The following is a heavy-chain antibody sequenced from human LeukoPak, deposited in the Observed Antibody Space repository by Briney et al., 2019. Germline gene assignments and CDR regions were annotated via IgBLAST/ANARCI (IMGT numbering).Heavy chain of an antibody. J-gene: IGHJ4*02. CDR1: GFTLSSYE. CDR2: ISSSGSTI. D-gene: IGHD3-10*02. CDR3: AREKALRVRGVIIRSDY. Sequence: GGSLRLSCAASGFTLSSYEMSWVRQAPGKGLEWVSYISSSGSTIYYADSVKGRFTISRDNAKNSLYLQMNSLRAEDTAVYYCAREKALRVRGVIIRSDYWGQGTLVTVSS. V-gene: IGHV3-48*03.